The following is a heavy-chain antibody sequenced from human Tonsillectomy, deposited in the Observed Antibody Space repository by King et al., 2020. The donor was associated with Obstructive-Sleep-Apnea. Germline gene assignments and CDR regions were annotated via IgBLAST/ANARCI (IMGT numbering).Heavy chain of an antibody. Sequence: QLVQSGAEVTKPGSSVKVSCKASGGTFSSYAISWVRQAPGQGLEWMGGIIPIFRTTNYAQKFQGRVTITADESTSTAYMELSSLRSEDTAVYYCARARGSYYERAYYYGMDVWGQGTTVTVSS. CDR3: ARARGSYYERAYYYGMDV. CDR2: IIPIFRTT. D-gene: IGHD1-26*01. V-gene: IGHV1-69*12. J-gene: IGHJ6*02. CDR1: GGTFSSYA.